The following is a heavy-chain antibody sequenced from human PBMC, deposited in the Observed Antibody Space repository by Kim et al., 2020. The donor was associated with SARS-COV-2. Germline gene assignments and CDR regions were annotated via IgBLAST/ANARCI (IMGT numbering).Heavy chain of an antibody. D-gene: IGHD3-16*01. Sequence: GGSLRLSCAASGFIFISYSMNWVRQAPGKGLEWVSSISGSNTYIYYAESVKGRFTISRDNVKNLLYLQMNNLRAEDTAVYYCARDYDNIWGPTGPTDDAFDIWGQGTRVTVSS. CDR1: GFIFISYS. CDR2: ISGSNTYI. J-gene: IGHJ3*02. CDR3: ARDYDNIWGPTGPTDDAFDI. V-gene: IGHV3-21*06.